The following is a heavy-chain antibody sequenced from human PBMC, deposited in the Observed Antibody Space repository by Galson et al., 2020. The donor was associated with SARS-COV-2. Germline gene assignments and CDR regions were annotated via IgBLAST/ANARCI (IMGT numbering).Heavy chain of an antibody. CDR2: LNPNGGAT. Sequence: ASVKVSCKASGYTFTGHYIHWVRQAHGQGLEWMGWLNPNGGATNYAQEFQGRVTLSRDTSISTAYMELSRLRSDDTAVYYCARDNEGYYFDSWGQGTLVTVSS. J-gene: IGHJ4*02. CDR3: ARDNEGYYFDS. V-gene: IGHV1-2*02. CDR1: GYTFTGHY. D-gene: IGHD1-1*01.